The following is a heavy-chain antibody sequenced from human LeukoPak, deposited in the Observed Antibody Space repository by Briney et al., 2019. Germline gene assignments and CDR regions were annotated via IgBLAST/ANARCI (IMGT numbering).Heavy chain of an antibody. CDR2: IYWNDDK. Sequence: KASGPTLVNPTQTLTLACTFSGFSLRTRGVGVGWIRQPPGKALEWLSLIYWNDDKRYSPSLKSRLTITKETSKTQVVLTMTNMDPVDTATYYCAQIVPYYYDSSGYYYYFDYWGQGTLVTVSS. D-gene: IGHD3-22*01. CDR3: AQIVPYYYDSSGYYYYFDY. CDR1: GFSLRTRGVG. J-gene: IGHJ4*02. V-gene: IGHV2-5*01.